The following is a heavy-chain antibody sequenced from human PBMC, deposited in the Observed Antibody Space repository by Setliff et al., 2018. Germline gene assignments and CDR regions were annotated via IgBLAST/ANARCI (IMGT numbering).Heavy chain of an antibody. Sequence: SETLSLTCIVSADSMNNNFWTWIRRPPGKGLEWIGYIYPDGTTNYNPSLKSRMTISLDMSKNQFSLTLRSVTAADTAMYYCARGINSVSWTPKYWGRGTRVTGLL. V-gene: IGHV4-4*08. D-gene: IGHD6-13*01. CDR2: IYPDGTT. CDR1: ADSMNNNF. J-gene: IGHJ4*02. CDR3: ARGINSVSWTPKY.